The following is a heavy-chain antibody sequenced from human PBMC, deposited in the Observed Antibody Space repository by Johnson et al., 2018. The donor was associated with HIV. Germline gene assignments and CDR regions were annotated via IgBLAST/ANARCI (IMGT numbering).Heavy chain of an antibody. CDR1: GFTFSSYA. CDR2: ISYDGSNK. J-gene: IGHJ3*02. D-gene: IGHD6-6*01. CDR3: ARASVSSPRYSSSSDDAFDI. Sequence: QVQLVESGGRLVQPGRSLRLSCAASGFTFSSYAMHWVRQAPGKGLEWVTIISYDGSNKYYADSVKGRFTISRDNSKNTLYLQMNSLRAEDTAVYYCARASVSSPRYSSSSDDAFDIWGQGTMVTVSS. V-gene: IGHV3-30-3*01.